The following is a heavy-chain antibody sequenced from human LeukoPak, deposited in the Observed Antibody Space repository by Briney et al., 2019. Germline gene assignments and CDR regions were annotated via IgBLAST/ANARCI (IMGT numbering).Heavy chain of an antibody. J-gene: IGHJ4*02. CDR1: GFTFSNAW. CDR2: IKSKTDGGTT. D-gene: IGHD3-9*01. CDR3: TTDLYYDILTGQAGAG. Sequence: GGSLRLSCAASGFTFSNAWMSWVRQAPGKGLEWVGRIKSKTDGGTTDYAAPVKGRFTISRDDSKNTLYLQMNSLKTEDTAVYYCTTDLYYDILTGQAGAGWDQGTLVTVSS. V-gene: IGHV3-15*01.